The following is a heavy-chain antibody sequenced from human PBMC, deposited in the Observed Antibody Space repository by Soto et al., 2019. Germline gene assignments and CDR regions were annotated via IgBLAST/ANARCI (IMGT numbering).Heavy chain of an antibody. CDR1: GYSFTSYW. D-gene: IGHD6-13*01. CDR3: ARGGDLAAGGNFDYYYDGMDL. Sequence: PGESLKISCKGSGYSFTSYWIGWVRQMPGKGLEWMGIIYPGDSDTRYSPSFQGQVTISADKSISTAYLQWRSLKASDTAMYYCARGGDLAAGGNFDYYYDGMDLWGQGTTGTVSS. V-gene: IGHV5-51*01. J-gene: IGHJ6*02. CDR2: IYPGDSDT.